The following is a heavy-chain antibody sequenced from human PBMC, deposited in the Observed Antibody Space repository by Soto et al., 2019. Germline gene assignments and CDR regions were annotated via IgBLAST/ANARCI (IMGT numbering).Heavy chain of an antibody. CDR1: GGSISSSNW. Sequence: QVQLQESGPGLVKPSGTLSLTCAVSGGSISSSNWWSWVRHPPGKGLEWIGEIYHSGSTNYNPSLKSRVTISVDKSKNQFSLKLSSVTAADTAVYYCASVNRDGYNEGAWYFDLWGRGTLVTVSS. CDR2: IYHSGST. D-gene: IGHD5-12*01. J-gene: IGHJ2*01. V-gene: IGHV4-4*02. CDR3: ASVNRDGYNEGAWYFDL.